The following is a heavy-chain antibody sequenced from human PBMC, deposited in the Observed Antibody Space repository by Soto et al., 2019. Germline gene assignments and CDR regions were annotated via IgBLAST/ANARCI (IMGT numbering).Heavy chain of an antibody. CDR3: AAKYYDFWSGYYSGMDV. D-gene: IGHD3-3*01. V-gene: IGHV3-66*01. J-gene: IGHJ6*03. CDR2: IYSGGST. Sequence: GGSLRLSSAAAGVAGSSNYMHWVRQAPGQGLEWVSVIYSGGSTYYADSVKGRFTISRDNSKNTLYLQMNSLRAEDTAVYYCAAKYYDFWSGYYSGMDVWGKGTTVTVSS. CDR1: GVAGSSNY.